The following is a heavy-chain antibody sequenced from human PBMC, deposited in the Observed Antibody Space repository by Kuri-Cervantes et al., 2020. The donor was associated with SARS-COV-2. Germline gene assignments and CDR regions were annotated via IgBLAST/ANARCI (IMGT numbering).Heavy chain of an antibody. Sequence: GESLKISCAASGFTFSSYAMSWVRQAPGKGLEWVSVIYSGGSSTYYADSVKGRFTISRDNAKNSLYLQMNSLRAEDTAVYYCARPEMVRGVDYWGQGTLVTVSS. J-gene: IGHJ4*02. CDR2: IYSGGSST. V-gene: IGHV3-23*03. CDR3: ARPEMVRGVDY. D-gene: IGHD5-24*01. CDR1: GFTFSSYA.